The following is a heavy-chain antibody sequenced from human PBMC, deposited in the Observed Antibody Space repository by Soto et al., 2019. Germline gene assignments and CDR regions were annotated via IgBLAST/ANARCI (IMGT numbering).Heavy chain of an antibody. CDR2: ISGSGGST. V-gene: IGHV3-23*01. CDR1: GFTFSSFA. D-gene: IGHD2-21*02. Sequence: GGSLRLSCAASGFTFSSFAMSWVRQAPGKGLEWVSAISGSGGSTYYADSVKGRFTISRDNSKNTLYLQMNSLRAEDTAVYYCAKKLTYCGGDCPFDYWGQGTLVTVSS. CDR3: AKKLTYCGGDCPFDY. J-gene: IGHJ4*02.